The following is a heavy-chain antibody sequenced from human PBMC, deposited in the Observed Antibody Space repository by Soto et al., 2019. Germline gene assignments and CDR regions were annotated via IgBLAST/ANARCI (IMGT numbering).Heavy chain of an antibody. V-gene: IGHV4-31*02. CDR2: IFNSGTT. Sequence: SETLSLTCSVSGASTVSHYHWTFIRQPPGKGLEWMGYIFNSGTTFCNPSLTSRLSISMDTSGNHFSLELRSVTAADTAVYYCALALGPTPGLDYWGQGTLVTVSS. D-gene: IGHD1-26*01. CDR1: GASTVSHYH. CDR3: ALALGPTPGLDY. J-gene: IGHJ4*02.